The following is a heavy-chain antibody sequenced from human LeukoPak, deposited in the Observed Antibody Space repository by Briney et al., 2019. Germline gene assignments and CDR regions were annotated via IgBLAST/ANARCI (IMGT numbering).Heavy chain of an antibody. V-gene: IGHV3-48*01. CDR2: ISSSSSTI. D-gene: IGHD4-23*01. J-gene: IGHJ6*03. CDR3: ARDYGGNSGGYYMDV. CDR1: GFTFSSYS. Sequence: GGSLRLSCAASGFTFSSYSMNWVRQAPGKGLEWVSYISSSSSTIYYADSVKGRFTISRDNAKNSLYLQMNSLRAEDTAVYYCARDYGGNSGGYYMDVWGKGTTVTVSS.